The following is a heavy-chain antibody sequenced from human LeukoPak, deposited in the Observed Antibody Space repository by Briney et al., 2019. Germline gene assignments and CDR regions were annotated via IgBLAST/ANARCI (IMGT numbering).Heavy chain of an antibody. CDR1: GGSISSYY. V-gene: IGHV4-59*01. Sequence: SETLSLTCTVSGGSISSYYWSWIRQPPGKGLEWIGYIYYSGSTNYNPSLKSRVTISVDTSKNQFSLKLSSVTAADTAVYYCARDRLGGYNWFDPWGQGTLVTVSS. J-gene: IGHJ5*02. D-gene: IGHD3-16*01. CDR3: ARDRLGGYNWFDP. CDR2: IYYSGST.